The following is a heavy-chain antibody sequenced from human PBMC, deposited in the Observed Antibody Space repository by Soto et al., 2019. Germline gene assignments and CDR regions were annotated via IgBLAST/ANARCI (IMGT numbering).Heavy chain of an antibody. CDR1: GGSISSYY. D-gene: IGHD2-21*02. Sequence: SETLSRTCTVSGGSISSYYWSWIRQPPGKGLEWIGYIYYSGSTNYNTSLKSRVTISVDTSKKQFSLKLSSVTAADTAVYYCARGGLVVTANYYYYGMDVWGQGTTVTVS. CDR3: ARGGLVVTANYYYYGMDV. J-gene: IGHJ6*02. V-gene: IGHV4-59*01. CDR2: IYYSGST.